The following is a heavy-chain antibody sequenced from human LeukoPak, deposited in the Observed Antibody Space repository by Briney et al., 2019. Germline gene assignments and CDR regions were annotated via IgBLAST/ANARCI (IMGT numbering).Heavy chain of an antibody. CDR3: ARGSYYRAPFDY. Sequence: SETLSLTCTVSGGSISSSSYSWGWIRQPPGKGLEWIGSIYYSGSTYYNPSLKSRVTISVDTSKNQFSLKLSSVTAADTAVYYCARGSYYRAPFDYWGQGTLVTVSS. V-gene: IGHV4-39*01. D-gene: IGHD1-26*01. CDR2: IYYSGST. J-gene: IGHJ4*02. CDR1: GGSISSSSYS.